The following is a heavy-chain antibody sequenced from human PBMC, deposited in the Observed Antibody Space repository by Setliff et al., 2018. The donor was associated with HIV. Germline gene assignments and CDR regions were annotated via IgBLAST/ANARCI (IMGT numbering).Heavy chain of an antibody. D-gene: IGHD4-17*01. CDR2: INPNNGGT. J-gene: IGHJ4*02. V-gene: IGHV1-2*06. Sequence: ASVKVSCKALGFLVTGYNVHWVRQAPGHGPEWLGRINPNNGGTNYAQKFQGRVTMTTDTSISTVYMELSSLTSADTAVYYCARDTVKATFSDYWGQGTPVTVSS. CDR1: GFLVTGYN. CDR3: ARDTVKATFSDY.